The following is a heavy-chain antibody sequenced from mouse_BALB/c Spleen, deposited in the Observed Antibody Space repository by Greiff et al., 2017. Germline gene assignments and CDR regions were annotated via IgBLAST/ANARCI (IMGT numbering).Heavy chain of an antibody. CDR3: ARWPNWDEAY. Sequence: QVQLKQSGAELARPGASVKMSCKASGYTFTSYTMHWVKQRPGQGLEWIGYINPSGGYTNYNQKFKDKATLTADKSSSTAYMQLSSLTSEDSAVYYCARWPNWDEAYWGQGTLVTVSA. V-gene: IGHV1-4*01. D-gene: IGHD4-1*02. CDR2: INPSGGYT. J-gene: IGHJ3*01. CDR1: GYTFTSYT.